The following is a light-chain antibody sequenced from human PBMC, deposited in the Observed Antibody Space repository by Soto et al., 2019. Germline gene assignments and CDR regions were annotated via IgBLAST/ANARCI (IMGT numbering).Light chain of an antibody. Sequence: EMGMTHSPLTLSVSPGERATLSCMTIQSVSSSYLAWYQQIPGQAPRLLIHGASTGAIGVPDRFSGSGSGTELTLTISSLQSEDSAIYYCHQYKNWPWTFGQGTKVDIK. CDR3: HQYKNWPWT. V-gene: IGKV3-15*01. CDR1: QSVSSSY. CDR2: GAS. J-gene: IGKJ1*01.